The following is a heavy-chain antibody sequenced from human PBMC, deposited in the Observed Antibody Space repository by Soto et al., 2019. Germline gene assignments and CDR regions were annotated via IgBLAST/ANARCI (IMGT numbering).Heavy chain of an antibody. CDR1: GFTFSSYS. CDR3: ARIGRLRWGDY. V-gene: IGHV3-48*01. CDR2: ISSSSSTI. Sequence: EVQLVESGGGLVQPGGSLRLSCAASGFTFSSYSMNWVRQAPGKGLEWVSYISSSSSTIYYADSVKGRFTISRDNAKNSLYLQMNSLRAEDMAVDYCARIGRLRWGDYWGQGTLVTVSS. J-gene: IGHJ4*02. D-gene: IGHD4-17*01.